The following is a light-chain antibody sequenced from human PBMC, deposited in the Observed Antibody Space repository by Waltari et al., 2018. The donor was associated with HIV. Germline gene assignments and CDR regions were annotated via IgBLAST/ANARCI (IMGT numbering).Light chain of an antibody. CDR3: CSYAGSSTLV. CDR1: SRDVGGYHS. CDR2: DFN. V-gene: IGLV2-23*02. Sequence: QSALTQPASVSGSPGQSITISCTGTSRDVGGYHSVSWYQQYPGSAPNLMIYDFNKRPSGVSNRFSGSKSGNTASLTISGLQAEDDADYFCCSYAGSSTLVFGGGTKLTVL. J-gene: IGLJ3*02.